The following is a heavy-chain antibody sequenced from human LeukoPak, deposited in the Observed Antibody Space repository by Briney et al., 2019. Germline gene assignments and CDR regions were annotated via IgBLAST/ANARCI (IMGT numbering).Heavy chain of an antibody. CDR3: AKGGYFPFDP. CDR2: ISASAGIT. CDR1: GLTFSSYA. V-gene: IGHV3-23*01. D-gene: IGHD3-9*01. J-gene: IGHJ5*02. Sequence: PGGSLRLSCAASGLTFSSYAMSWVRQAPGKGLEWVSTISASAGITHYADSVKGRFTISRDNSKNTVYLQMNSLTAEDTAVYYWAKGGYFPFDPWGQGTLVTVSS.